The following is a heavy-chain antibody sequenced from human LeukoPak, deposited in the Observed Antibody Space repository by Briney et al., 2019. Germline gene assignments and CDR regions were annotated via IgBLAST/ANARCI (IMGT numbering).Heavy chain of an antibody. J-gene: IGHJ6*03. Sequence: SVQVSCKASGGTVSSYAISWLGQPPGEQLEWMGGIISIFGTANYAQKFQLSVTINTDESTSTGYRQLSSLRSEDTAVYYCASGARTLVAATQNNYYYFYMDVWGKGTTVTVSS. CDR1: GGTVSSYA. V-gene: IGHV1-69*05. CDR2: IISIFGTA. CDR3: ASGARTLVAATQNNYYYFYMDV. D-gene: IGHD2-15*01.